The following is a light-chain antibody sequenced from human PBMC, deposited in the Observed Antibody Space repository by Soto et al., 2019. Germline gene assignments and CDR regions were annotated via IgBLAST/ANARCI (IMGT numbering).Light chain of an antibody. J-gene: IGKJ4*01. CDR3: QQYGSAPLS. CDR1: HFVASGY. V-gene: IGKV3-20*01. Sequence: EVVVTQSPDTLSLSPGERATLSCRASHFVASGYLAWYQQKPGQAPRLVIYGASRRVNGIPDRFSGTGSGTDFTLTISNLEPEDSAVYHCQQYGSAPLSFGGGTKVEIK. CDR2: GAS.